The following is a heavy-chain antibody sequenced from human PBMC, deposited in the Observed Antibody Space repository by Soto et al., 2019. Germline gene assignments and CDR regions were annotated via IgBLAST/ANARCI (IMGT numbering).Heavy chain of an antibody. CDR3: ANRRGAGGHFDY. V-gene: IGHV3-23*01. Sequence: DVQLLESGGGLVQPEGSLRLSCAASGFTFSSYAMGWVRQGPGKGLEWVAVVSIGGSTHYADSVRGRFTISRDNSKNTLSLQMNSLTAEDTAVYFCANRRGAGGHFDYWGQGALVTGSS. CDR2: VSIGGST. CDR1: GFTFSSYA. D-gene: IGHD2-15*01. J-gene: IGHJ4*02.